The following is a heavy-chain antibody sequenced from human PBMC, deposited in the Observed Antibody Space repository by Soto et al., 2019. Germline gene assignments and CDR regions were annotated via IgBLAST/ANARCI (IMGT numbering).Heavy chain of an antibody. J-gene: IGHJ6*02. CDR2: ISGSGGST. V-gene: IGHV3-23*01. D-gene: IGHD4-17*01. CDR1: GFTFSSYA. Sequence: GGSLRLSCAASGFTFSSYAMSWVRQAPGKGLEWVSAISGSGGSTYYADSVKGRFTISRDNSKNTLYLQMNSLRAEDTAVYYCAKARRLKTTVTTDGMDVWGQGTTVTVSS. CDR3: AKARRLKTTVTTDGMDV.